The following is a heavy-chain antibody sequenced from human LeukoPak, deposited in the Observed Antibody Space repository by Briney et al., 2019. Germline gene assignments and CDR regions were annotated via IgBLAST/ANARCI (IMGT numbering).Heavy chain of an antibody. CDR3: ARVEIEYSSSPPSDY. D-gene: IGHD6-6*01. V-gene: IGHV1-18*01. CDR1: GYTFTSYG. Sequence: GASVKVSCKASGYTFTSYGITWVRQAPGQGLEWMGWISAHNGNTNYAQNLQGRLTMTTDTSTNTVYMELRSLRSDDTAVYYCARVEIEYSSSPPSDYWGQGTLVTVSS. CDR2: ISAHNGNT. J-gene: IGHJ4*02.